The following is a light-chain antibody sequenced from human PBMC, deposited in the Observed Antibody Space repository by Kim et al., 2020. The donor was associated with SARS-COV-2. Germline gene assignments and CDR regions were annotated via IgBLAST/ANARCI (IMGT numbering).Light chain of an antibody. J-gene: IGKJ2*01. CDR2: AAS. Sequence: EIVLTQSPGTLSLSPGESATLSCRASQSVSSSYLAWYQQKPGQAPRLLMYAASRRATGIPDRFSGSGSGADFTLTISSLEPEDFGMYYCQQYGTSPPYTFGQGTKLEI. CDR3: QQYGTSPPYT. CDR1: QSVSSSY. V-gene: IGKV3-20*01.